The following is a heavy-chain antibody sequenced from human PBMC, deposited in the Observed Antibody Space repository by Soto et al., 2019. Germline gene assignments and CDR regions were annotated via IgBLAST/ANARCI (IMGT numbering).Heavy chain of an antibody. CDR2: ITGNGSNK. V-gene: IGHV3-23*01. CDR1: GFPFSSYA. J-gene: IGHJ3*02. Sequence: PGGSLRLSCAASGFPFSSYAMHWVRPAPGKGLEWVAVITGNGSNKYNADSVKGRFTISRDNSKNTLYLQMNSLRAEDTAVYYCAKGAMTTTFQCAFDIWGQGTMVTVSS. CDR3: AKGAMTTTFQCAFDI. D-gene: IGHD4-17*01.